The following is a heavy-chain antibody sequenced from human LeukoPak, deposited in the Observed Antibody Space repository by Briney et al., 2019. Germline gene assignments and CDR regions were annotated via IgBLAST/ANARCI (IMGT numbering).Heavy chain of an antibody. D-gene: IGHD2-2*01. CDR3: ARDLSGCSSTSCYGNNWFDP. CDR2: IDTSGST. Sequence: SETLSLTCTVSGGSISSYYWSWIRQPAGKGLEWIGRIDTSGSTNYNPSLKSRVTMSVDTSKNQFSLKLSSVTAADTAVYYCARDLSGCSSTSCYGNNWFDPWGQGTLVTVSS. V-gene: IGHV4-4*07. J-gene: IGHJ5*02. CDR1: GGSISSYY.